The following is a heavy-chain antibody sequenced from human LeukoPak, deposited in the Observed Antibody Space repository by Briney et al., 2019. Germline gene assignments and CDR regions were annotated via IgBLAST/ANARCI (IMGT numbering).Heavy chain of an antibody. CDR1: GFTFNTYS. CDR3: AKGRVRWELTPLDY. CDR2: ISGSRRVM. Sequence: GGSLRLSCAASGFTFNTYSMNWVRQAPGKGLEWVAYISGSRRVMYYADSVKGRFTISRDNAKNSLYLQMNSLTAEDTAVYYCAKGRVRWELTPLDYWGQGTLVTVSS. V-gene: IGHV3-48*01. J-gene: IGHJ4*02. D-gene: IGHD1-26*01.